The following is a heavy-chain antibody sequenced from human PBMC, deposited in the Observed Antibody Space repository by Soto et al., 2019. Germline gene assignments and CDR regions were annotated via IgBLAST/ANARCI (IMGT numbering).Heavy chain of an antibody. J-gene: IGHJ4*02. CDR1: GYTFTSYE. D-gene: IGHD3-10*01. Sequence: QVQLVQSGAEVKKPGASVKVSCKASGYTFTSYEINWVRQATGQGLEWMGWMNPNSGDTGYAQKFQGRVTMTRNTSISTDYMEWRSLRSEDTAVYYCARGELLWFGELLRWGQGTLVTVSS. CDR3: ARGELLWFGELLR. V-gene: IGHV1-8*01. CDR2: MNPNSGDT.